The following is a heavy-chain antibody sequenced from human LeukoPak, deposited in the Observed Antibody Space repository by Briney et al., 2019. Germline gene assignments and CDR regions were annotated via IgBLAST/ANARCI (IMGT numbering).Heavy chain of an antibody. D-gene: IGHD2-2*01. CDR1: GGSISSYY. Sequence: SETLSLTCTVSGGSISSYYWSWIRQPPGKGLEWIGYIYYSGSTNYNPSLKSRVTISVDTSKNRFSLKLSSVSAADTAVYYCARLTVPLRFDPWGQGTLVTVSS. J-gene: IGHJ5*02. V-gene: IGHV4-59*01. CDR2: IYYSGST. CDR3: ARLTVPLRFDP.